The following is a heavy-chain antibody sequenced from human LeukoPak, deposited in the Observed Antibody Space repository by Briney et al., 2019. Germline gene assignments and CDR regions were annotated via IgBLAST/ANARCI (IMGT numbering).Heavy chain of an antibody. CDR3: ARGTTVVTPDFDY. J-gene: IGHJ4*02. V-gene: IGHV4-34*01. D-gene: IGHD4-23*01. CDR2: INHSGST. Sequence: PSETLSLTCAVYGGSFSDYYWSWIRQPPGKGLEWIGEINHSGSTNYNLSLKSRVTISVDTSKNQFSLKLSSVTAADTAVYYCARGTTVVTPDFDYWGQGTLVTVSS. CDR1: GGSFSDYY.